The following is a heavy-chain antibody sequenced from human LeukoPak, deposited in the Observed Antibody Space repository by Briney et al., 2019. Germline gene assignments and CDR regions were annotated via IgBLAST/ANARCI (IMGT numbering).Heavy chain of an antibody. CDR2: INHTGNT. D-gene: IGHD3-22*01. V-gene: IGHV4-34*01. Sequence: SETLSLTCAVYGGSFSGYYWNWIRQPPGKGLEWIGEINHTGNTNSNSSLKNRVTISVDTSKNQFSLKLSSVTAADTAVYYCARQTPFTMIVVVMRPSSFDYWGQGTLVTVSS. CDR3: ARQTPFTMIVVVMRPSSFDY. CDR1: GGSFSGYY. J-gene: IGHJ4*02.